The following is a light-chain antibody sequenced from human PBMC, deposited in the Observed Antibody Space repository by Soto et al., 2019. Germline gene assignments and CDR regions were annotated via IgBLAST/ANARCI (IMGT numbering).Light chain of an antibody. Sequence: EIVMTPSPATLSLSPVERATLSCRASQRVSSCLAWYHQKPVQPPSLLIYGASTRATGSTARFSGSGSGTEFTLTLSSLQSVDFAVDSCKQYNNWPWNFGQATKV. J-gene: IGKJ1*01. CDR2: GAS. V-gene: IGKV3-15*01. CDR1: QRVSSC. CDR3: KQYNNWPWN.